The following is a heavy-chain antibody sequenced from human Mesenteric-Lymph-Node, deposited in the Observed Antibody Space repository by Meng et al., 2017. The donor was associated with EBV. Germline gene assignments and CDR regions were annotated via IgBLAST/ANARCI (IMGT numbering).Heavy chain of an antibody. Sequence: QVQLVQSGEEVKKPGAWGKVSCKASGGTFSSHAFSWVRQAPGQGLEWMGGIVPIFGTTTYAQKFQGRLTITADEATSTAHMELHGLRSDDTALYFCARGAATMPLEYWGQGALVTVSS. CDR2: IVPIFGTT. D-gene: IGHD5-12*01. CDR3: ARGAATMPLEY. J-gene: IGHJ4*02. V-gene: IGHV1-69*01. CDR1: GGTFSSHA.